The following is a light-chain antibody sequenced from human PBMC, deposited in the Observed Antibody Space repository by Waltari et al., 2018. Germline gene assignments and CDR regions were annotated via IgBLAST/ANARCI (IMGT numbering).Light chain of an antibody. CDR2: RAS. CDR1: QGISNS. Sequence: DIQMTQSPSSLSASVGDSVTITCRASQGISNSLAWFQQKPGKVPNLLIYRASTLESGVPSRFSGRVSGTEFTLTISSLQPEDVATYYCQKYNGDPPWTFGQGTKVEIK. J-gene: IGKJ1*01. CDR3: QKYNGDPPWT. V-gene: IGKV1-27*01.